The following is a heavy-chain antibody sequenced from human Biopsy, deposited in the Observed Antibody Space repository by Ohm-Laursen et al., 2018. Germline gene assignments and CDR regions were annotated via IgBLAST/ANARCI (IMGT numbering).Heavy chain of an antibody. Sequence: VKVSCKAPGGTFSNYGVNWVRQAPGQGLEWLGGNIPILGTGNYAQKFQDRVTVAADTSTSTATMELRSLRSDDTAVYYCATKLTGYFHHWGQRTLVIVSS. D-gene: IGHD3-9*01. CDR3: ATKLTGYFHH. V-gene: IGHV1-69*06. CDR2: NIPILGTG. J-gene: IGHJ1*01. CDR1: GGTFSNYG.